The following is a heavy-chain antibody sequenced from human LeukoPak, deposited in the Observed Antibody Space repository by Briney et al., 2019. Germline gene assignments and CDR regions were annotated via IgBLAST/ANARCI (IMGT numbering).Heavy chain of an antibody. Sequence: QPGGSLRLSCAASGFTFANYAMSWVRQAPGQGLEWVSAISGSGGSTYYADSVKGRSTISRDNSKNTLFLQINSLRAEDTALYYCAKESAWVTNIWFDPWGQGTLVTVSS. CDR3: AKESAWVTNIWFDP. J-gene: IGHJ5*02. D-gene: IGHD4-17*01. CDR1: GFTFANYA. CDR2: ISGSGGST. V-gene: IGHV3-23*01.